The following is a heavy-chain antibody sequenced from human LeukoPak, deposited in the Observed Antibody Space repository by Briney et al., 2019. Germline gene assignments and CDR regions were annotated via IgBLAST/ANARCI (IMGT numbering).Heavy chain of an antibody. CDR3: AKDFDSSGYYDWFDP. D-gene: IGHD3-22*01. V-gene: IGHV3-23*01. J-gene: IGHJ5*02. CDR2: ISCSGGST. CDR1: GFTFSSYA. Sequence: GGSLRLSCAASGFTFSSYAMSWVRQAPGKGLEWVSAISCSGGSTYYADSVKGRFTISRDNSKNTLYLQMNSLRAEDTAVYYCAKDFDSSGYYDWFDPWGQGTLVTVSS.